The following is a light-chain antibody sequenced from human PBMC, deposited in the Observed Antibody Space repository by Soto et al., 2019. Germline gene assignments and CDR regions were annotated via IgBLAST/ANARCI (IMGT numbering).Light chain of an antibody. J-gene: IGLJ3*02. CDR2: EVR. Sequence: QSALTQPASVSGSPGQSITISCTGTSSDVGDYDYVSWYQQHPGKAPKLMFYEVRNRPSGVSNRFSGSKSGNTASLAISGLQAEDEANYYCSSYTNSNTWVFGRGTKHTVL. CDR1: SSDVGDYDY. CDR3: SSYTNSNTWV. V-gene: IGLV2-14*01.